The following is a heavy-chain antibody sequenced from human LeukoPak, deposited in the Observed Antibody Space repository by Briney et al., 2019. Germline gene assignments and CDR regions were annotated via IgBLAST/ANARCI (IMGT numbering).Heavy chain of an antibody. Sequence: GSLRLSCAASGFTFVNAWMSWIRQPPGKGLEWIGYIYYSGSTNYNPSLKSRVTISVDTSKNQFSLKLSSVTAADTAVYYCARDNWYLGYQLGYFDYWGQGTLVTVSS. D-gene: IGHD2-2*01. J-gene: IGHJ4*02. CDR2: IYYSGST. V-gene: IGHV4-59*01. CDR1: GFTFVNAW. CDR3: ARDNWYLGYQLGYFDY.